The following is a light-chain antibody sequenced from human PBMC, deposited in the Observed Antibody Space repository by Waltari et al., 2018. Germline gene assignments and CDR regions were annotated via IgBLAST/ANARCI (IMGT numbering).Light chain of an antibody. Sequence: SYVVTQSPSVSVAPGETARITCGGDNMGRKTGHWSKQRPGQAPVLVISYDSDRPSGIPERFSGSNSGNTATLTISWVEADDEADYYCLVWHSTTDHHGVFGGGTKLTVL. CDR2: YDS. CDR3: LVWHSTTDHHGV. CDR1: NMGRKT. V-gene: IGLV3-21*04. J-gene: IGLJ2*01.